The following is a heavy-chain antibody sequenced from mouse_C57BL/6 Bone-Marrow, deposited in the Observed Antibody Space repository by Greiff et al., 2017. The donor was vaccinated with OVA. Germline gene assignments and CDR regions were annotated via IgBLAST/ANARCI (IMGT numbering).Heavy chain of an antibody. CDR2: IYPGSGNT. V-gene: IGHV1-66*01. D-gene: IGHD1-3*01. CDR3: ARERLTLYYYAMDY. Sequence: VKLQESGPELVKPGASVKISCKASGYSFTSYYIHWVKQRPGQGLEWIGWIYPGSGNTKYNEKFKGKATLTADTSSSTAYMQLSSLTSEDSAVYYCARERLTLYYYAMDYWGQGTSVTVSS. CDR1: GYSFTSYY. J-gene: IGHJ4*01.